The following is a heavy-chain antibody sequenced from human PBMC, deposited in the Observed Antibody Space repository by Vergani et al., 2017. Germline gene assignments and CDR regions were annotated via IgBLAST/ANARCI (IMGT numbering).Heavy chain of an antibody. Sequence: QVQLVESGGGVVQPGRSLRLSCAASGFSFSSYGMHWVRQAPGKGLEWVAAIWYDGSKTYYADSVKGRFTISRDNSKDTLFLQMNSLRAEDTAVYYCARPRWGRXLDIAVLGGGFNSWGQGTLVTVSS. J-gene: IGHJ4*02. D-gene: IGHD6-19*01. CDR3: ARPRWGRXLDIAVLGGGFNS. V-gene: IGHV3-33*01. CDR2: IWYDGSKT. CDR1: GFSFSSYG.